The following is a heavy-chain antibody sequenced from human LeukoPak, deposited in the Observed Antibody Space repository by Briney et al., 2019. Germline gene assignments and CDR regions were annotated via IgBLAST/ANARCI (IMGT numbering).Heavy chain of an antibody. CDR3: ARDRGCSGWYFDY. J-gene: IGHJ4*02. D-gene: IGHD6-19*01. CDR2: ISAYNGNT. CDR1: GYTFTSYG. V-gene: IGHV1-18*01. Sequence: VSVTVSCKASGYTFTSYGISWVRQAPGQGLAWMGWISAYNGNTNYAQKLQGRVTMTADTSTSTAYMELRSVRADDTAMYYCARDRGCSGWYFDYWGQGTLVTVSS.